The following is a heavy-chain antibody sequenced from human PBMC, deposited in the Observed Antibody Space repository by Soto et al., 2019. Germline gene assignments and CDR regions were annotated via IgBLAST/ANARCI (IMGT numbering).Heavy chain of an antibody. D-gene: IGHD3-22*01. CDR2: IDPSDSQT. Sequence: GESLKISCKGSGYSFAGYWITWVRQKPGKGLEWMGRIDPSDSQTYYSPSFRGHVAISVTKSITTVFLQWSSLRASDTAMYYCARQIYDSDTGPNFQYYFDSWGQGTPVTSPQ. J-gene: IGHJ4*02. CDR1: GYSFAGYW. V-gene: IGHV5-10-1*01. CDR3: ARQIYDSDTGPNFQYYFDS.